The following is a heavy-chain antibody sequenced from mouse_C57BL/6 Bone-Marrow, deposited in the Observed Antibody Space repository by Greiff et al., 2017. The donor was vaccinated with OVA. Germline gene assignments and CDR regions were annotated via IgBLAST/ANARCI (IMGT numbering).Heavy chain of an antibody. CDR1: GFSFNTYA. Sequence: EVHLVESGGGLVQPKGSLKLSCAASGFSFNTYAMNWVRQAPGKGLEWVARIRSKSNNYATYYADSVKDRFTISRDDSESMLYLQMNNLKTEDTAMYYCVRHDRTGAAYWGQGTLVTVSA. CDR3: VRHDRTGAAY. CDR2: IRSKSNNYAT. V-gene: IGHV10-1*01. J-gene: IGHJ3*01.